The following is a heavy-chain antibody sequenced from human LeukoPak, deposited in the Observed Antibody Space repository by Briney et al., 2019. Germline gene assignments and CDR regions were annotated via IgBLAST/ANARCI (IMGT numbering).Heavy chain of an antibody. V-gene: IGHV3-23*01. CDR3: VKAPSPVY. Sequence: GGSLRLSCAASGFTFSSNGMSWVRQAPGKRLEWVSTVRSTGDSTYYADSVKGRFTISRDNSKDTLHLQMNSLRAEDTAVHYCVKAPSPVYWGQGTLVTVSS. J-gene: IGHJ4*02. CDR1: GFTFSSNG. CDR2: VRSTGDST.